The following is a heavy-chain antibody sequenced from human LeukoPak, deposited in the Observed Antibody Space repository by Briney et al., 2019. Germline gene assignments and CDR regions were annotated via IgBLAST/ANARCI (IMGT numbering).Heavy chain of an antibody. Sequence: PGGSLRLSCAASGFTFSSYGMHWVRQAPGKGLEWVAVISYDGSNKYYADSVKGRFTISRDNSKNTLYLQMNSLRAEDTAVYYCAKFWEYSSSSQIDYWGQGTLVTVSS. V-gene: IGHV3-30*18. D-gene: IGHD6-6*01. J-gene: IGHJ4*02. CDR3: AKFWEYSSSSQIDY. CDR2: ISYDGSNK. CDR1: GFTFSSYG.